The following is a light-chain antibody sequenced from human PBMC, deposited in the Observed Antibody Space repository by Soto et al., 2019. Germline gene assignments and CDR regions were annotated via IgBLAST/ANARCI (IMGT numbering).Light chain of an antibody. V-gene: IGKV1-5*03. CDR3: QHYNIYSEA. CDR2: KAS. CDR1: QTISSW. J-gene: IGKJ1*01. Sequence: DLEMTQSPSTLSGSVGDRVTITCRASQTISSWLAWYQQKPGKAPKLLIYKASTLKSGVPSRFNGSGSATTFTLTISSLQPDDFATYYCQHYNIYSEAFGQGTKV.